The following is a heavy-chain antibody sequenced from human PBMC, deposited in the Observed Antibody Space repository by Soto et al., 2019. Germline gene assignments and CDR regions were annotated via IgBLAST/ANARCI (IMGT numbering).Heavy chain of an antibody. CDR3: AKEQGQTGTRRPVDY. D-gene: IGHD1-7*01. J-gene: IGHJ4*02. Sequence: QVQLVESGGGVVQPGRSLRLSCAASGFTFSSYGMHWVRQAPGKGLEWVAVISYDGSNKYYADSVKGRFTISRENYKNTLYLKMNSLRAEDTAVYYCAKEQGQTGTRRPVDYWGQGTLVTVSS. V-gene: IGHV3-30*18. CDR2: ISYDGSNK. CDR1: GFTFSSYG.